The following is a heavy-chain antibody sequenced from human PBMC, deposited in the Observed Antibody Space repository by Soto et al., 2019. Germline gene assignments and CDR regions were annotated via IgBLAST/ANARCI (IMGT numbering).Heavy chain of an antibody. CDR2: ISWKSGTM. Sequence: EVQLVESGGGLVQPGRSLRLSCAASGFIFDDYAMHWVRQVPGKGLEWVSGISWKSGTMGYAASVRGRFTISRDNAKNSLFLQMNSLRADDTAFYYCAKGGGTVTTGNWFYSWGQGTLVTVSS. D-gene: IGHD4-17*01. V-gene: IGHV3-9*01. CDR1: GFIFDDYA. J-gene: IGHJ5*01. CDR3: AKGGGTVTTGNWFYS.